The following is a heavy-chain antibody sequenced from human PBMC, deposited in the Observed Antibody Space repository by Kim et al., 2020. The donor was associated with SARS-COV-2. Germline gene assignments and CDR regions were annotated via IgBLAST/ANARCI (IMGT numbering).Heavy chain of an antibody. CDR3: TSGAVYCEQGVCYSPFDP. J-gene: IGHJ5*02. V-gene: IGHV3-15*01. Sequence: GGSLRLSCAASGFTLSNAWVSWVRQAPGKGLEWVGGIKSKTDGGTIHYAAPVKDSFTSSRDGSKNTLYLQMNSLKTEDTDVYYCTSGAVYCEQGVCYSPFDPWGQGTLVSVS. CDR1: GFTLSNAW. CDR2: IKSKTDGGTI. D-gene: IGHD2-8*01.